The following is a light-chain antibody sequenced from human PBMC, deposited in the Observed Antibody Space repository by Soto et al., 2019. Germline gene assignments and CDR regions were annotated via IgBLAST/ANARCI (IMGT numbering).Light chain of an antibody. CDR3: SSYTSSSTLV. CDR1: SIDVGGYNY. V-gene: IGLV2-14*01. CDR2: DVT. Sequence: QSALTQPASVSAFPGQSITISCTGTSIDVGGYNYVSWYQQYPGKAPKLMIYDVTKRPSVVSNRFSGSKSGNTASLTISGLQAEDEADYYCSSYTSSSTLVFGGGTKLTVL. J-gene: IGLJ2*01.